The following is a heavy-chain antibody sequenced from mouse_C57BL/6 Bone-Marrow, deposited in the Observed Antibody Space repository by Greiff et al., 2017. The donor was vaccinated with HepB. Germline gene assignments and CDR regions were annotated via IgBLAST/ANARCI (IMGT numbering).Heavy chain of an antibody. Sequence: VQLQQSGAELARPGASVKLSCKASGYTFTSYGISWVKQRTGQGLEWIGEIYPRSGNTYYNEKFKGKATLTADKSSSTAYMELRSLTSEDSAVYFCARPSLYYYGSTYWGQGTTLTVSS. J-gene: IGHJ2*01. D-gene: IGHD1-1*01. CDR2: IYPRSGNT. CDR1: GYTFTSYG. CDR3: ARPSLYYYGSTY. V-gene: IGHV1-81*01.